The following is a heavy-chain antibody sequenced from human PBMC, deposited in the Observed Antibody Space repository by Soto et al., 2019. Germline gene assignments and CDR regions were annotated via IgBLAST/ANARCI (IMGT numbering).Heavy chain of an antibody. Sequence: QVQLVESGGGLVKPGGSLRVSCAASGFTFSDYYMTWIRQAPGKGLEWVSYISSRRRFIKDADSVKGRFIISRDNAKNSLSLQMNSLRVEDTAIYYCAIVRSYGYGPGAMDVWGQGTTVTVSS. J-gene: IGHJ6*02. CDR3: AIVRSYGYGPGAMDV. CDR2: ISSRRRFI. D-gene: IGHD3-16*01. V-gene: IGHV3-11*06. CDR1: GFTFSDYY.